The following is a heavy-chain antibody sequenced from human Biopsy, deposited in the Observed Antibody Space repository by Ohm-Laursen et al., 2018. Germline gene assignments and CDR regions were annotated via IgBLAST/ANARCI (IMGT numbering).Heavy chain of an antibody. CDR1: GYTLTELS. CDR3: AADINVWNINY. Sequence: SVKVSCKVSGYTLTELSMHWVRQAPGKGLEWMGGFAPENGKTVYAQNFQARVSMTEDTSTDTAYMELRSLRSEDTAVYYCAADINVWNINYWGQGTQVTVSS. J-gene: IGHJ4*02. V-gene: IGHV1-24*01. CDR2: FAPENGKT. D-gene: IGHD1/OR15-1a*01.